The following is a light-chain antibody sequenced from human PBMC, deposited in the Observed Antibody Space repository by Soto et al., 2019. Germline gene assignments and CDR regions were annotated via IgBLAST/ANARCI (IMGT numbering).Light chain of an antibody. J-gene: IGLJ3*02. CDR3: CSYAGSSTLV. Sequence: QSALTQPASVSGSPGQSITISCTGTSRDVGSYNLVSWYQQHPGQAPKLMIYEVSKRPSGVSNRFSGSKSGNTASLTISGLQAEDEADYYCCSYAGSSTLVFGGGTKLTVL. V-gene: IGLV2-23*02. CDR1: SRDVGSYNL. CDR2: EVS.